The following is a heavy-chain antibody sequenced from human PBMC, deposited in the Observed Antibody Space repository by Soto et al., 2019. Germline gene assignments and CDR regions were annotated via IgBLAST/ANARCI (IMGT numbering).Heavy chain of an antibody. CDR1: GFTFSSYG. V-gene: IGHV3-33*01. CDR2: IWYDGSNK. D-gene: IGHD3-3*01. J-gene: IGHJ6*02. Sequence: QVQLVESGGGVVQPGRSLRLSCAASGFTFSSYGMRWVRQAPGKGLEWVAVIWYDGSNKYYADSVKGRITISRDNSRNTLYLQMNSLRAEDTAVYYCAREGGYDFSSGYPPEYSMHVWGQGTTVTVSS. CDR3: AREGGYDFSSGYPPEYSMHV.